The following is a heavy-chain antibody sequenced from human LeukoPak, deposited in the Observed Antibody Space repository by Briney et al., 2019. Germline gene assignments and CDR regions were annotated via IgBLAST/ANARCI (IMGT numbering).Heavy chain of an antibody. V-gene: IGHV3-7*01. CDR2: IKQDGSEK. J-gene: IGHJ6*03. Sequence: GGSLRLSCAASGFTFSIYWMSWVRQTPGEGLEWVANIKQDGSEKYYVDSVKGRFTISRGNAKNSLYLQMNSLRAEDTAVYYCARLRGYYYYYMDVWGKGTTVTVSS. CDR3: ARLRGYYYYYMDV. CDR1: GFTFSIYW.